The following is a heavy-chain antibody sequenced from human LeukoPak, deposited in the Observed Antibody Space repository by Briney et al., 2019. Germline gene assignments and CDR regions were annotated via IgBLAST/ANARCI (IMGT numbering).Heavy chain of an antibody. CDR1: GFTFSSYA. Sequence: GGSLRLSCAASGFTFSSYAMHWVRQAPGKGLEWVSSISSSSSYIYYADSVKGRFTISRDNAKNSLYLQMNSLRAEDTAVYYCARDQDGFDYGMDVWGQGTTVTVSS. J-gene: IGHJ6*02. D-gene: IGHD3-10*01. CDR3: ARDQDGFDYGMDV. CDR2: ISSSSSYI. V-gene: IGHV3-21*01.